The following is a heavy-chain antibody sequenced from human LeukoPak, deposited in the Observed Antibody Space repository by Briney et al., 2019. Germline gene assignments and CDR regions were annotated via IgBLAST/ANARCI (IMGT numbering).Heavy chain of an antibody. V-gene: IGHV3-20*04. CDR2: LNWHGDDR. J-gene: IGHJ4*02. Sequence: PGGSLRLSCAASGFPFQDHGMSWVRQAPGKGLEWVSALNWHGDDRGYADSVKGRFTISRDNAKKSLYLQMNSLTAEDTAYYYCAREEGPYFDCWGQGTLVTVSS. CDR1: GFPFQDHG. CDR3: AREEGPYFDC.